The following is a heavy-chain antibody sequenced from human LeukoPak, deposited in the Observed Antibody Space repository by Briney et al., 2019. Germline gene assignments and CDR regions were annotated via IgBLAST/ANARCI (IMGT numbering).Heavy chain of an antibody. J-gene: IGHJ4*02. D-gene: IGHD3-16*02. CDR1: GGSISSGDYY. V-gene: IGHV4-30-4*01. CDR2: VYYSGST. CDR3: ARTQWTYDYVWGSYRHHFDD. Sequence: SETLSLTCTVSGGSISSGDYYWSWIRQPPGKGLEWIGYVYYSGSTYYNPSLKSRVTITVDTSKNQFSLKLSSVTAADTAVYYCARTQWTYDYVWGSYRHHFDDWGQGTLVTVSS.